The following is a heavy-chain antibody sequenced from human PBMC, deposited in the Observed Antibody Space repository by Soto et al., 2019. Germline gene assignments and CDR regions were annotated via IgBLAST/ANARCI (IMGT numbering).Heavy chain of an antibody. CDR1: GNSVSSNSAA. Sequence: SHTLSLTCVISGNSVSSNSAAWYRISQSPSRGLEWLGRTYYRSKLYNDYAVSVKSRITINPDTSKNQFSLQLNTVTHEDTAVYYGARDLAVSGWLVPWGQGTRVTVSS. CDR2: TYYRSKLYN. V-gene: IGHV6-1*01. J-gene: IGHJ5*02. D-gene: IGHD6-19*01. CDR3: ARDLAVSGWLVP.